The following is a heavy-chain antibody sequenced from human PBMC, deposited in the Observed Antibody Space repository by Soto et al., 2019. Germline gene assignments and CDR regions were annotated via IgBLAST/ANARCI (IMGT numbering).Heavy chain of an antibody. CDR3: ASLVVLYWPFDY. V-gene: IGHV4-39*01. Sequence: QLQLQESGPGLVKPSETLSLTCTVSGGSVSSSSYYWGWIRQPPGKGLEWVGTIYYGGTTYYNPSLKLRGTVSVATSKHQCSLKLSSVTAADTAVYYCASLVVLYWPFDYWGQGTLVTVSS. CDR2: IYYGGTT. D-gene: IGHD2-15*01. CDR1: GGSVSSSSYY. J-gene: IGHJ4*02.